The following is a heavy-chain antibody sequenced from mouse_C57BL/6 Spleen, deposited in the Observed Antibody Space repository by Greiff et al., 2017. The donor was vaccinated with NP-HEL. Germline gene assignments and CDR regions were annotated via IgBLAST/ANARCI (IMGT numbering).Heavy chain of an antibody. Sequence: VQLQQSGAELVRPGTSVKVSCKASGYAFTNYLIEWVKQRPGQGLEWIGVINTGSGGNKYNEKFKGKATLTADKSASTAYMQLSSLTSEDSAVYFCARYHSNAWFAYWGQGTLVPVSA. D-gene: IGHD2-5*01. V-gene: IGHV1-54*01. CDR2: INTGSGGN. CDR3: ARYHSNAWFAY. J-gene: IGHJ3*01. CDR1: GYAFTNYL.